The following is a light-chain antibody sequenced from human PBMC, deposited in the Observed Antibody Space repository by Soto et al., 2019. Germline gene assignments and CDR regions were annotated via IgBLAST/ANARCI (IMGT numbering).Light chain of an antibody. CDR2: GAS. CDR3: QQYNTWPPIT. J-gene: IGKJ5*01. V-gene: IGKV3-15*01. Sequence: EIVLTQSPGTLSLSPGERAILSYRASQSVSSKLAWYQQKPGQAPRLLIYGASTRATGIPARFSGSGSGTEFTLTISSLQSEDFAVYYCQQYNTWPPITFGQGTRLEIK. CDR1: QSVSSK.